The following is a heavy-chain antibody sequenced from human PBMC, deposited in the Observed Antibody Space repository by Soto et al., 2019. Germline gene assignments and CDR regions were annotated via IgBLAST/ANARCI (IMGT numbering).Heavy chain of an antibody. CDR1: GYSISSGYY. Sequence: SETLSLTCAVSGYSISSGYYWGWIRQPPGKGLEWIGSIYHSGSTYYNPSLKSRVTISVDTSKNQFSLKLSSVTAADTAVYYCAREPGELEGGDDYWGQGTLVTVSS. V-gene: IGHV4-38-2*02. D-gene: IGHD1-26*01. J-gene: IGHJ4*02. CDR3: AREPGELEGGDDY. CDR2: IYHSGST.